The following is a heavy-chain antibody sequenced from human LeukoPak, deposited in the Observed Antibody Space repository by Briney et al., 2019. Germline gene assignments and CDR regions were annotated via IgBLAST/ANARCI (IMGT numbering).Heavy chain of an antibody. V-gene: IGHV4-34*01. CDR1: GGSFSGYY. D-gene: IGHD2-2*01. J-gene: IGHJ5*02. CDR2: INHSGST. Sequence: SETLSLTCAVYGGSFSGYYWSWVRQPPGKGLEWIGEINHSGSTNYNPSLKSRVTISVDTSKNQFSLKLSSVTAADTAVYYCARGGYCSSTSCYTNWFDPWGQGTLVTVSS. CDR3: ARGGYCSSTSCYTNWFDP.